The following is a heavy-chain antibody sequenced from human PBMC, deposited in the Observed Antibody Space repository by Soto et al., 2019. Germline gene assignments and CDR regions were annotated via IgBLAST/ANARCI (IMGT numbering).Heavy chain of an antibody. Sequence: VQLLESGGGLVQPGGSLRLSCAASGFTFSTYAMAWVRQAPGKGLEWVSALSGNSGTTYSADSVKGRFTISRDNSRNTLYLQMSSLRVDDTALYYCAKGSKFTIFSPNDYWDQGTLVTVSS. CDR1: GFTFSTYA. V-gene: IGHV3-23*01. J-gene: IGHJ4*02. CDR3: AKGSKFTIFSPNDY. D-gene: IGHD3-3*01. CDR2: LSGNSGTT.